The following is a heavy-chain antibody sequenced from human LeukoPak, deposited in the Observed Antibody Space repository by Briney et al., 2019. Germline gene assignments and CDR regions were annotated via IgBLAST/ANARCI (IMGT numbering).Heavy chain of an antibody. J-gene: IGHJ4*02. Sequence: PGGSLRLSCAASGFTFSNAWMSWVRQAPGKGLEWVGRIKSKTDGGTTDYAAPVKGRFTISRDNAKNSLYLQMNSLRAEDTAVYYCARSYSFFDYWGQGTLVTVSS. D-gene: IGHD4-11*01. CDR2: IKSKTDGGTT. CDR1: GFTFSNAW. V-gene: IGHV3-15*01. CDR3: ARSYSFFDY.